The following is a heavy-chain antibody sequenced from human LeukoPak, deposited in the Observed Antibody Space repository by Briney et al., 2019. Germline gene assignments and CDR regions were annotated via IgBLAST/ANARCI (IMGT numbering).Heavy chain of an antibody. V-gene: IGHV4-59*01. CDR1: GGSISSYY. D-gene: IGHD1-26*01. CDR3: ARGSGSYFRFDP. Sequence: SETLSLTCTVSGGSISSYYWSWIRQPPGKGLEWIGYINYSGSTNYNPSLKSRVTISVDTSKDQFSLKLSSVTAADTAVYYCARGSGSYFRFDPWGQGTLVTVSP. J-gene: IGHJ5*02. CDR2: INYSGST.